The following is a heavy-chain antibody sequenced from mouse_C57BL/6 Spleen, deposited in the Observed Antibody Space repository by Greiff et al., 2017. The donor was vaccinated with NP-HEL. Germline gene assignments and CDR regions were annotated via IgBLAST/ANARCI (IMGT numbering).Heavy chain of an antibody. CDR1: GFSLTSYG. V-gene: IGHV2-9*01. J-gene: IGHJ3*01. Sequence: VKLVESGPGLVPPSQSLSISCSVSGFSLTSYGVDWVRQPPGKGLEWLGLIWGGGSTNYNSAFMSRLSNSKDNSKCQVFLKMNSLQTDETAMYYCAKGGNYGFAYRGQGTLVTVSA. CDR2: IWGGGST. D-gene: IGHD1-1*01. CDR3: AKGGNYGFAY.